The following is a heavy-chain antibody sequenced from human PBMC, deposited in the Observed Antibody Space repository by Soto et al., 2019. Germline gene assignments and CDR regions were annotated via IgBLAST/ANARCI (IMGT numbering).Heavy chain of an antibody. CDR2: ISSSSSTI. D-gene: IGHD3-9*01. CDR3: ARDPYYDILTGYPRLYYYGMDV. V-gene: IGHV3-48*02. CDR1: GFTFSSYS. Sequence: GGSLRLSCAASGFTFSSYSMDWVRQAPGKGLEWVSYISSSSSTIYYADSVKGRFTISRDNAKNSLYLQMNSLRDEDTAVYYCARDPYYDILTGYPRLYYYGMDVWGQGTTVTVSS. J-gene: IGHJ6*02.